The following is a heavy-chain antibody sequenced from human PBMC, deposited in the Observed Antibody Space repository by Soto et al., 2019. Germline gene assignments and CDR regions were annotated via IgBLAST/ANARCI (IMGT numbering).Heavy chain of an antibody. CDR2: ISYDGSNK. D-gene: IGHD6-19*01. J-gene: IGHJ6*02. CDR1: GFTFSSYG. V-gene: IGHV3-30*18. Sequence: QVQLVESGGGVVQPGRSLRLSCAASGFTFSSYGMHWVRQAPGKGLEWVAVISYDGSNKYYADSVKGRFTISRDNSKNTLYLQMNSLRAEDTAVYYWAKVYSSGWIYYYYYGMDVWGQGTTVTVSS. CDR3: AKVYSSGWIYYYYYGMDV.